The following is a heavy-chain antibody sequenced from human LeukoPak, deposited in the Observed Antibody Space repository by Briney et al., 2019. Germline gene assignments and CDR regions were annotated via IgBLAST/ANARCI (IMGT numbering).Heavy chain of an antibody. CDR3: ARVSSSWYPPYYYYMDV. D-gene: IGHD6-13*01. Sequence: SETLPLTCTVSGYSISSGYYWGWIRQPPGKGLEWIGSIHHSGSTNYNPSLKSRVTISLDTSKNQFSLKLSSVTAADTAVYYCARVSSSWYPPYYYYMDVWGKGTTVTISS. CDR2: IHHSGST. V-gene: IGHV4-38-2*02. J-gene: IGHJ6*03. CDR1: GYSISSGYY.